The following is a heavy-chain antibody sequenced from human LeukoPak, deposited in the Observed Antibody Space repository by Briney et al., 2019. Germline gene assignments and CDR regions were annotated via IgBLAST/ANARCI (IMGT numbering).Heavy chain of an antibody. J-gene: IGHJ4*02. V-gene: IGHV3-30*02. D-gene: IGHD2-2*01. CDR1: GFSFSSFA. CDR2: IRYDGGNK. Sequence: GGSLRLSCGASGFSFSSFAMHWVRQAPGKGLEWVAFIRYDGGNKYYADSVKGRFTISRDNSKNTLYLQMNSLRAEDTAVYYCAKDRVNCSSTSCYSVGGNFDYWGQGTLVTVSS. CDR3: AKDRVNCSSTSCYSVGGNFDY.